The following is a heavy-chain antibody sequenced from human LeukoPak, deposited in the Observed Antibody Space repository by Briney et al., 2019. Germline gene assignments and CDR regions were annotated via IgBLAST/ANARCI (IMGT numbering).Heavy chain of an antibody. D-gene: IGHD7-27*01. V-gene: IGHV1-18*01. CDR2: ISAYNGNT. CDR1: SYTFTSYG. Sequence: VASVKVSCKVSSYTFTSYGISWVRQAPGQGREWMGWISAYNGNTNYAQKLQGRVTMTTDTSTSTAYMERRSLRSDDTAVYYCARLANGEKYYFDYWGQGTLVTVSS. J-gene: IGHJ4*02. CDR3: ARLANGEKYYFDY.